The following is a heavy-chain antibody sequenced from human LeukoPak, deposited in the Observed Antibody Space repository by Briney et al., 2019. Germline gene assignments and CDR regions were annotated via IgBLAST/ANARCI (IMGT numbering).Heavy chain of an antibody. CDR1: GYTFTSYD. J-gene: IGHJ6*03. D-gene: IGHD3-3*01. Sequence: ASVMVSCKASGYTFTSYDINWLRQATGQGLEWMGWMNPNSGNTGYAQKFQGRVTITRNTSISTAYMELSSLRSEDTAVYYCARGYRVYYDFWSGSDYYMDVWGKGTTVTVSS. V-gene: IGHV1-8*03. CDR3: ARGYRVYYDFWSGSDYYMDV. CDR2: MNPNSGNT.